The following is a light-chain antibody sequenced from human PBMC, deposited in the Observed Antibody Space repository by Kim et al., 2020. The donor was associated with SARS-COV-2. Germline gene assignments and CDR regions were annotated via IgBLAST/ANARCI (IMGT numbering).Light chain of an antibody. V-gene: IGKV3-20*01. CDR2: GAS. CDR3: QQYSNSPLT. CDR1: QNVKDYS. Sequence: SPGERPPRPCRASQNVKDYSLAWYQQKPGQAPRLLRFGASLRATGIPDRFSGSGSGTDFSLTITRVEPDDSAMYYCQQYSNSPLTFGGGTKVDIK. J-gene: IGKJ4*01.